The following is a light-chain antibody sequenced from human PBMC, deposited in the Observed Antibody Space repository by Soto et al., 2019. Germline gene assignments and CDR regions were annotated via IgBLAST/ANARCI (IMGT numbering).Light chain of an antibody. J-gene: IGLJ3*02. V-gene: IGLV1-44*01. CDR2: SNN. Sequence: QSALTQPPSASGTPGQRVTISCSGSSSNIGSNTVNWYQQLPGTAPKLLIYSNNQWPSGVPDRFSGSKSGTSASLAISGLQSEDEADYYCAAWDDSLNGVFGGGTKLTVL. CDR1: SSNIGSNT. CDR3: AAWDDSLNGV.